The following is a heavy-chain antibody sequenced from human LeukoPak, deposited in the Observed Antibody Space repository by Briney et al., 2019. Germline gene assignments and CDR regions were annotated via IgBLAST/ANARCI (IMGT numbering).Heavy chain of an antibody. J-gene: IGHJ3*02. CDR3: ARVPTMIVVVTDASDI. CDR1: GGSFSGYY. Sequence: PSETLSLTCAVYGGSFSGYYWSWIRQPPGKGLEWIGEINHSGSTNYNPSLKSRVTISVDTSKNQFSLKLSSVTAADTAVYYCARVPTMIVVVTDASDIRGQGTMVTVSS. V-gene: IGHV4-34*01. D-gene: IGHD3-22*01. CDR2: INHSGST.